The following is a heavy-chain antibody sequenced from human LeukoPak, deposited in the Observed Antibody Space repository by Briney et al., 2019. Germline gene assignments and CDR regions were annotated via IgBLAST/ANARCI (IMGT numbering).Heavy chain of an antibody. CDR2: ISSTGDYI. CDR3: ARHQYSSSSSAFDI. V-gene: IGHV3-21*01. CDR1: GFSISTYW. J-gene: IGHJ3*02. Sequence: GGSLRLSCAASGFSISTYWIHWVRQAPGKGLEWVSSISSTGDYIYYSDSVKGRFTISRDNAKNSVYLQMNSLRAGDTAVYYCARHQYSSSSSAFDIWGQGTMVTVSS. D-gene: IGHD6-6*01.